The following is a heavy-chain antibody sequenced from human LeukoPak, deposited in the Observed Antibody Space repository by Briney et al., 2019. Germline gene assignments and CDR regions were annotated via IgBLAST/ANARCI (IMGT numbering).Heavy chain of an antibody. CDR1: GGSISSYY. D-gene: IGHD6-13*01. CDR3: ASVYSSRTYWFDP. CDR2: IYYSGST. V-gene: IGHV4-59*01. Sequence: SETLSLTCTVSGGSISSYYWSWIRQPPGKGLEWIGYIYYSGSTNYNPSLKSRVTISVDTSRNQLSLKLSSVTAADTAVYYCASVYSSRTYWFDPWGQGTLVTVSS. J-gene: IGHJ5*02.